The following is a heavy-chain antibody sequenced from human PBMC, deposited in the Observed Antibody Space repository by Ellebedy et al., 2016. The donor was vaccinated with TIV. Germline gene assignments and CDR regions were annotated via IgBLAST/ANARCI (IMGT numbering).Heavy chain of an antibody. CDR1: GFTFGDYA. V-gene: IGHV3-49*03. CDR2: IRSKAYGGTT. D-gene: IGHD5-18*01. J-gene: IGHJ6*02. CDR3: TRFRVYSYGPDYYYYYGMDV. Sequence: GESLKISCTASGFTFGDYAMSWFRQAPGKGLEWVGFIRSKAYGGTTEYAASVKGRFTISRDDSKSIAYLQMNSLKTEDTAVYYCTRFRVYSYGPDYYYYYGMDVWGQGTTVTVSS.